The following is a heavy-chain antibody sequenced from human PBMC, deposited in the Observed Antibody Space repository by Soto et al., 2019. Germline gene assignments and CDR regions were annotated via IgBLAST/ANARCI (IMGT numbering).Heavy chain of an antibody. D-gene: IGHD1-26*01. CDR2: INSDGSIT. CDR3: ARAMTSVGAAAKGDF. V-gene: IGHV3-74*01. Sequence: EVQLVESGGGLILPGGSLRLSCAASGFTFNTHWMHWVRQAPGKGLVWVSRINSDGSITDYADSVKGLFSISRDNPRNTLYLQMNSLSPEDTAVYYCARAMTSVGAAAKGDFWGQGTLVTVSS. J-gene: IGHJ4*02. CDR1: GFTFNTHW.